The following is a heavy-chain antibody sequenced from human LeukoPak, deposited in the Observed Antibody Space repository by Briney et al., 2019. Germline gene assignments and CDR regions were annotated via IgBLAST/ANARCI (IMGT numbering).Heavy chain of an antibody. CDR1: GYSISSGYY. D-gene: IGHD2-15*01. J-gene: IGHJ6*03. CDR3: ARTTEGYCRGRSCYSYYYYMDV. CDR2: IRQSGTT. V-gene: IGHV4-38-2*02. Sequence: SETLSLTCTVSGYSISSGYYWGWIRQPPGKGLEWIGSIRQSGTTYHNPSLRSRVTISVDTSKNQFSLKLTSVTAADTAVYYCARTTEGYCRGRSCYSYYYYMDVWGKGTTVTVSS.